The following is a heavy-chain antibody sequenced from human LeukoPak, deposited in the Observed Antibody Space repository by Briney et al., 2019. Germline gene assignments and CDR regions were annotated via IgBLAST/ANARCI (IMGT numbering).Heavy chain of an antibody. CDR3: ARDGLLAAADY. Sequence: GGSLRLSCAASGFPFSSYWMHWGRQAPGKGLVWVSRIHSDGIITSYADSVRGRFTVSRDNAKNTLYLQMNSLRAEDTAVYYCARDGLLAAADYWGQGTLVTVSS. CDR2: IHSDGIIT. D-gene: IGHD2-2*01. CDR1: GFPFSSYW. V-gene: IGHV3-74*01. J-gene: IGHJ4*02.